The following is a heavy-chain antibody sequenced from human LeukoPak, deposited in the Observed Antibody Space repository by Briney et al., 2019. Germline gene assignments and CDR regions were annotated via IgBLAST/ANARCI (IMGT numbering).Heavy chain of an antibody. J-gene: IGHJ4*02. Sequence: GGSLRLSCAASGFTFSNYWMHWVRQAPGKGLVWVSGISWSSGNIAYADSVKGRFFISRDNAKNSLHLQMNSLRVEDTAFYYCAKASNDYGGNSYFDYWGQGTLVTVSS. CDR1: GFTFSNYW. V-gene: IGHV3-9*01. CDR2: ISWSSGNI. CDR3: AKASNDYGGNSYFDY. D-gene: IGHD4-23*01.